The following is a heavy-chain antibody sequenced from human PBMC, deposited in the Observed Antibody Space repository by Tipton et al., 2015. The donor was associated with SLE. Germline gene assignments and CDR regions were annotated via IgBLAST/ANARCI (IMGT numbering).Heavy chain of an antibody. CDR2: IYYSGNT. Sequence: TLSLTCTVSGVSISNSTYPCGRNRQPPGRGLEWIGSIYYSGNTTYNPSLKSRVTISVDTSKNQFSLKLSSVTAADTAVYYCARPRNGSTATFDYWGQGTLGTVSS. CDR1: GVSISNSTYP. CDR3: ARPRNGSTATFDY. V-gene: IGHV4-39*01. D-gene: IGHD2-21*02. J-gene: IGHJ4*02.